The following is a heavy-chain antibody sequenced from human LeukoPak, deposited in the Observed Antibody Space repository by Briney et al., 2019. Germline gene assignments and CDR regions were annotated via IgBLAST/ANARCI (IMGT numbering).Heavy chain of an antibody. Sequence: SVKVSCKASGGTFSSYAISWVRQAPGQGLEWMGRIIPILGIANYAQKFQGRVTITADKSTSTAYMELSSLRSEDTAVYFCARPMGRGAAYGLWGQGTMVIVSS. J-gene: IGHJ3*01. CDR1: GGTFSSYA. CDR3: ARPMGRGAAYGL. V-gene: IGHV1-69*04. D-gene: IGHD3-10*01. CDR2: IIPILGIA.